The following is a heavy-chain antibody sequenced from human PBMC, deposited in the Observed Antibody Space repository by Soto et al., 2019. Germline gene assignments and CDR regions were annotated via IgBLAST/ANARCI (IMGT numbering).Heavy chain of an antibody. D-gene: IGHD6-19*01. CDR2: ISSRSVTI. CDR3: ARVSASGWYVNGRDYFDY. CDR1: GFTFSNYY. V-gene: IGHV3-11*01. J-gene: IGHJ4*02. Sequence: VGSLRLSCEASGFTFSNYYMSWIRQAPEKGLELVSYISSRSVTIYYADSVKGRFTISRDNAKNSVHLQISSLRAEDTAVYYCARVSASGWYVNGRDYFDYWGQGTLVTVSS.